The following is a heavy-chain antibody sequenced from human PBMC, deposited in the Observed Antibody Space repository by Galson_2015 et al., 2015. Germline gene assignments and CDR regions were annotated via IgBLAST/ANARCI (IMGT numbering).Heavy chain of an antibody. CDR1: GGSISSSSYY. CDR2: IYYSGTR. D-gene: IGHD2-2*02. V-gene: IGHV4-39*01. J-gene: IGHJ4*02. Sequence: LSLTCTVSGGSISSSSYYWGWIRQPPGKGLEWIGSIYYSGTRYYNPSLKSRVTISFDTSKNQFSLRVTSVTAADTAVYYCASLYCSSSSCYMIDYWGQGTLVTVSS. CDR3: ASLYCSSSSCYMIDY.